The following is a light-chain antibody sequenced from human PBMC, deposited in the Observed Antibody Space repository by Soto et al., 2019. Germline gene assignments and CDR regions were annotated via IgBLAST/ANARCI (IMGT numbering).Light chain of an antibody. J-gene: IGKJ1*01. CDR3: QQYNSYSGM. V-gene: IGKV1-5*01. CDR2: DAS. Sequence: DIQMTQSPSSLSASIGDTVTVACRASQGISNWLAWYQQKPGRAPKLLIFDASSLESGVPSRFSGNGSGTEFTLTISGLQPDDFASYYCQQYNSYSGMFGQGTKVDIK. CDR1: QGISNW.